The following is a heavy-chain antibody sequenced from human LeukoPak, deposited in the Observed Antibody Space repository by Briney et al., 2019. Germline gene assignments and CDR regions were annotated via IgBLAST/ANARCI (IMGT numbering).Heavy chain of an antibody. J-gene: IGHJ1*01. CDR1: GFTFSSYW. CDR3: ARYSSSWFPFFEYFQH. V-gene: IGHV3-74*01. Sequence: GGSLRLSCAASGFTFSSYWMHWVGQAPGKGLVWFSRINTDGSRTSYADSVKGRFTISRDNAKNSLYLQMNSLRAEDTAVYYCARYSSSWFPFFEYFQHWGQGTLVTVSS. D-gene: IGHD6-13*01. CDR2: INTDGSRT.